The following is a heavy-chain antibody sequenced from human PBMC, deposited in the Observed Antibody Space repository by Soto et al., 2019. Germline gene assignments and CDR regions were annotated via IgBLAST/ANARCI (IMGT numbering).Heavy chain of an antibody. D-gene: IGHD3-16*01. V-gene: IGHV4-38-2*02. CDR3: ARDRPSGSYAY. CDR1: GYPIRANFY. J-gene: IGHJ4*02. CDR2: VHHTGKT. Sequence: PSETLSLTCAVSGYPIRANFYWGWIRQPPGKGLEWIGNVHHTGKTDYNPSLKSRVTISFDTSNNHFSLRLTSVTAADTAVYYCARDRPSGSYAYWGRGILVTVSS.